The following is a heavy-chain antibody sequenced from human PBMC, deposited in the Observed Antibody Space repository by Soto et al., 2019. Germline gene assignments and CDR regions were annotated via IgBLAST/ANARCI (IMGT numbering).Heavy chain of an antibody. Sequence: EVQLLESGGGLVQPGGSLRLYCAASGFTFSTYAMNWVGQAPGNWLEWVSAISGSGGSIHYADSVKGRFTISRDNSKNTLYLQMNSLRGEDTAVYHCVKGYWKGGVWGQGTTVTVSS. CDR2: ISGSGGSI. CDR1: GFTFSTYA. CDR3: VKGYWKGGV. V-gene: IGHV3-23*01. D-gene: IGHD1-1*01. J-gene: IGHJ6*02.